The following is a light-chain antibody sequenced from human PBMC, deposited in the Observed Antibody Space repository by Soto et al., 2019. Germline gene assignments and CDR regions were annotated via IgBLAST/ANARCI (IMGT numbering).Light chain of an antibody. V-gene: IGKV3-11*01. CDR3: QQRTDRPPWT. CDR2: DAS. Sequence: EIVLTQAPATLSLSPGERATLSCRASQSIGLAIAWYQHKPGQAPRLLIFDASQRATGIPARFRGSGSGTDFTLSISSLEPEDFAVYYCQQRTDRPPWTFGXGXXVESK. CDR1: QSIGLA. J-gene: IGKJ1*01.